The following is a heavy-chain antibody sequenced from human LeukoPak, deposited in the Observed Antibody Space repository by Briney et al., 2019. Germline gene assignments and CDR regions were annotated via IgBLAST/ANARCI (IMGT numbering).Heavy chain of an antibody. CDR3: ARARSSGNWSDP. J-gene: IGHJ5*02. V-gene: IGHV4-34*01. CDR2: INHSGST. CDR1: GGSFSGYY. D-gene: IGHD6-19*01. Sequence: SETLSLTCAVYGGSFSGYYWSWIRQPPGKGLEWIGEINHSGSTNYNPSLKSRVTISVDTSKNQFSLKLSSVTAADTAVYYCARARSSGNWSDPWGQGTLVTVSS.